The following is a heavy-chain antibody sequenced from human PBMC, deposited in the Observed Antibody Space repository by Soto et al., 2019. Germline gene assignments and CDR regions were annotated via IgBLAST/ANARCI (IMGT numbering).Heavy chain of an antibody. CDR3: AHSDSAEQGRDPFDY. D-gene: IGHD6-19*01. Sequence: QITLKESGPTLVKPTQTLTLTCTFSGFSLRVSGVGVGWIRQPPGKALEWLALIYRDDDKRYSPSLKNRHTNTKDTPKNQVVLTVTNMDPVDTATYYCAHSDSAEQGRDPFDYWGQGTLVTVSS. J-gene: IGHJ4*02. CDR2: IYRDDDK. V-gene: IGHV2-5*02. CDR1: GFSLRVSGVG.